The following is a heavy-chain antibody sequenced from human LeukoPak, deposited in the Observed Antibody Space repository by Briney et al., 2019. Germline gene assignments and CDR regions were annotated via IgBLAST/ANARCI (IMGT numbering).Heavy chain of an antibody. J-gene: IGHJ3*02. CDR3: ARDDPRLWAFNI. Sequence: ASVKVSCKASGYTFTGYYIHWVRQAPGQGLEWMGWINPSSGGTKYAQKFQGRVTMTRDTSISTAYMELSRLKSDDTAVYYCARDDPRLWAFNIWGQGTMVTVSS. D-gene: IGHD3-16*01. CDR2: INPSSGGT. V-gene: IGHV1-2*02. CDR1: GYTFTGYY.